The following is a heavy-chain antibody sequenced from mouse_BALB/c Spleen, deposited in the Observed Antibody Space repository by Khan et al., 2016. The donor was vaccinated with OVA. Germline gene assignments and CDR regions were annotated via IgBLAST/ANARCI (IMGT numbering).Heavy chain of an antibody. V-gene: IGHV14-1*02. CDR2: IDPENGHT. Sequence: VQLQQSGSYLVLSGSFVKFSFKASFFNINSYYMHWVKQRPEQGLEWIGWIDPENGHTIYDPKFQGKASITADTSSNTAYLQLSSLTSEDSAVDDCPRKILLYWDFLDQGTT. J-gene: IGHJ2*01. CDR3: PRKILLYWDF. CDR1: FFNINSYY.